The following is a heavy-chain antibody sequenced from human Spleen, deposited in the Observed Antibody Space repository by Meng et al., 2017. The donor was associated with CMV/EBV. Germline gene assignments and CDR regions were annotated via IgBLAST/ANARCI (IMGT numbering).Heavy chain of an antibody. Sequence: ASVKVSCKASGHTFTTYFMHWVRQAPGQGLEWMGLINPPGTKTTYSQKFQGRLTLTRDTSTSTSHMDLSSLTLDDTAVYFCARDHNWGPDYWGQGTLVTVSS. CDR3: ARDHNWGPDY. J-gene: IGHJ4*02. V-gene: IGHV1-46*01. CDR2: INPPGTKT. CDR1: GHTFTTYF. D-gene: IGHD1-1*01.